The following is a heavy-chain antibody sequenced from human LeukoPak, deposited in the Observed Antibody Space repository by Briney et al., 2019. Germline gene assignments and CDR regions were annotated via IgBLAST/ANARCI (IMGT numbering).Heavy chain of an antibody. J-gene: IGHJ5*02. CDR3: ARDGGAANNWFDP. Sequence: SETLSLTCTVSGYSISSGYYWGWIRQPPGKGLEWIGSIYHSGSTYYNPSLKSRVTISVDTSKNQFSLKLSSVTAADTAVYYCARDGGAANNWFDPWGQGILVTVSS. CDR2: IYHSGST. V-gene: IGHV4-38-2*02. D-gene: IGHD3-16*01. CDR1: GYSISSGYY.